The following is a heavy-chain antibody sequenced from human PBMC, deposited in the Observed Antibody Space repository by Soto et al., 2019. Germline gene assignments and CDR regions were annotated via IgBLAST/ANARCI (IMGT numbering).Heavy chain of an antibody. Sequence: ASVKVSCKASGYTFTSYCISWVLQAPGQGLEWMGWISAYNGNTNYAQKLQGRVTMTTDTSTSTAYMELRSLRSDDTAVYYCARDLHITMVRGVTIFDYWGQGTLVTVSS. CDR2: ISAYNGNT. CDR1: GYTFTSYC. V-gene: IGHV1-18*01. J-gene: IGHJ4*02. CDR3: ARDLHITMVRGVTIFDY. D-gene: IGHD3-10*01.